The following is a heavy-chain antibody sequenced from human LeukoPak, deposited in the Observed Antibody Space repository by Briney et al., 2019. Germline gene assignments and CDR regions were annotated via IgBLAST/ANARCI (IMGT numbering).Heavy chain of an antibody. J-gene: IGHJ4*02. D-gene: IGHD3-10*01. CDR3: ARDGSYYYGSGSLTPFDY. V-gene: IGHV3-52*01. CDR2: IKCDGSEK. CDR1: GFTFSNSW. Sequence: GSLRLSCAASGFTFSNSWMQWVCQAPEKGLEWVADIKCDGSEKCYVDSVKGRFTISRDNAKNSLYLQMNSLRAEDTAVYYCARDGSYYYGSGSLTPFDYWGQGTLVTVSS.